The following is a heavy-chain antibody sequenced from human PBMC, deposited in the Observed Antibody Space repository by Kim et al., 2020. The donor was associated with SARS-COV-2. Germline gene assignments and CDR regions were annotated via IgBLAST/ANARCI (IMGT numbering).Heavy chain of an antibody. CDR1: GFTFSSYA. CDR2: ISGSGGST. D-gene: IGHD3-10*01. V-gene: IGHV3-23*01. CDR3: AGRGTMVRGGFDY. Sequence: GGSLRLSCAASGFTFSSYAMSWVRQAPGKGLEWVSAISGSGGSTYYADSVKGRFTISRDNSKNTLYLQMNSLRAEDTAVYYCAGRGTMVRGGFDYWGQGTLVTVSS. J-gene: IGHJ4*02.